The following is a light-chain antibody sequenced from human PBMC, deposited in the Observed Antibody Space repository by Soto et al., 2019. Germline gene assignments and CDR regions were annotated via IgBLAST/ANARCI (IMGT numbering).Light chain of an antibody. V-gene: IGKV3-20*01. CDR3: HRYSSAPYT. Sequence: EIVLTQSPGTLSLSPGETATLSCRDSQTIGNIFLFWYQQTPGQAPRLLIYGASSRATGIPDRFSGSGSGTDFPPTINRLEPEDFAVYYCHRYSSAPYTFGERTNLEIK. CDR1: QTIGNIF. CDR2: GAS. J-gene: IGKJ2*01.